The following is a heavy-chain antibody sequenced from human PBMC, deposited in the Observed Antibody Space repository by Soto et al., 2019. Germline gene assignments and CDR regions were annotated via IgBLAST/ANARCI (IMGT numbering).Heavy chain of an antibody. D-gene: IGHD2-2*01. CDR1: GGSISSYY. V-gene: IGHV4-39*01. Sequence: SETLSLTCTVSGGSISSYYWSWIRQPPGEGLEWIGSIYYSGSTYYIPSLKSRATISVDTSKNQISLKLSSVTAADTAVYYCARLCSSNTCSLDYWGQGTLVTVSS. CDR2: IYYSGST. CDR3: ARLCSSNTCSLDY. J-gene: IGHJ4*02.